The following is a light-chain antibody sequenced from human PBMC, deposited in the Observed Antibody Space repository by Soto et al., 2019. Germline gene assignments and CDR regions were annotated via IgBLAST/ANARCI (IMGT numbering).Light chain of an antibody. CDR2: AAS. CDR1: QGISSY. CDR3: QQYYSYPQT. Sequence: ALRMTQSPSSLSASTGDRVTITCRASQGISSYLAWYQQKPGKAPKLLLYAASTLQSGVPSRFSGSGSGTDFTLTISCLQSEDFATYYCQQYYSYPQTFGQGTKVEIK. J-gene: IGKJ1*01. V-gene: IGKV1-8*01.